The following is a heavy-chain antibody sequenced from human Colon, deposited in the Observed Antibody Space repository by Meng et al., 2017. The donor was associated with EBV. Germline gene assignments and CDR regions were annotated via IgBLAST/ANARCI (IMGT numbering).Heavy chain of an antibody. CDR3: ASDPPQFGYRSFDF. CDR1: GGNFISYA. CDR2: IVPLFGTP. J-gene: IGHJ4*02. Sequence: QVQLVQSGAEVKKPGSSVRVSCQSAGGNFISYAINWVRQAPGQGLEWMGGIVPLFGTPNYAQKFQGRVTITADESTTTAYLELSSLRFDDTALYYCASDPPQFGYRSFDFWGQGTLGTVYS. V-gene: IGHV1-69*01. D-gene: IGHD5-18*01.